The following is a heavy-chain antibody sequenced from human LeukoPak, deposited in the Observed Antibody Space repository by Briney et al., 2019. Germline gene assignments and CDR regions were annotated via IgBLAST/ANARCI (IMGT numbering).Heavy chain of an antibody. V-gene: IGHV3-7*01. D-gene: IGHD3-10*02. CDR3: AELGITMIGGV. J-gene: IGHJ6*04. Sequence: GGSLRLSCAASGFTFSSYWMTWVRQAPGKGLEWVANIKEDGSEKYYVDSVKGRFTISRDNAKNSLYLQMNSLRAEDTAVYYCAELGITMIGGVWGKGTTVTISS. CDR2: IKEDGSEK. CDR1: GFTFSSYW.